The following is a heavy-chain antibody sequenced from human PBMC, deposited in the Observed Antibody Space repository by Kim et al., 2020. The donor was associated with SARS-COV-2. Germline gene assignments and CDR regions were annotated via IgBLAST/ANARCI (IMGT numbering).Heavy chain of an antibody. Sequence: GRFTISRDNSKNTLYLQMNSLRAEETAVYYCARDANYGSGRFYYYYGMDVWGQGTTVTVSS. V-gene: IGHV3-30*01. J-gene: IGHJ6*02. CDR3: ARDANYGSGRFYYYYGMDV. D-gene: IGHD3-10*01.